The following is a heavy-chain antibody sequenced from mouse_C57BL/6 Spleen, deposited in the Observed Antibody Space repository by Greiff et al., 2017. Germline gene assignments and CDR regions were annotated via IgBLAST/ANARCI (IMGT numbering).Heavy chain of an antibody. CDR2: ISHGGGST. D-gene: IGHD2-4*01. CDR1: GFTFSDYY. V-gene: IGHV5-12*01. J-gene: IGHJ1*03. CDR3: ARRDYYYYDGDWYFDG. Sequence: EVMLVESGGGLVQPGGSLKLSCAASGFTFSDYYMYWVRQTPEKRLEWVAYISHGGGSTYYPDTVKGRFTISRDNATNTLYLQMSRLTSEDTAMYYCARRDYYYYDGDWYFDGWGTGTTVTVSS.